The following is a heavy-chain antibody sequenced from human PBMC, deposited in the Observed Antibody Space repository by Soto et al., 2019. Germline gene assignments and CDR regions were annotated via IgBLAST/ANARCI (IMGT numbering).Heavy chain of an antibody. CDR3: ARLSGGWYREVGAFAI. V-gene: IGHV4-30-4*01. D-gene: IGHD6-19*01. CDR1: GGSISSGDYY. CDR2: IYYSGST. Sequence: PSETLSLTCTVSGGSISSGDYYWSWIRQPPGKGLEWIGYIYYSGSTYYNPSLKSRVTISVDTSKNQFSLKLSSVTAADTAVYYCARLSGGWYREVGAFAIWGQGTMVTVSS. J-gene: IGHJ3*02.